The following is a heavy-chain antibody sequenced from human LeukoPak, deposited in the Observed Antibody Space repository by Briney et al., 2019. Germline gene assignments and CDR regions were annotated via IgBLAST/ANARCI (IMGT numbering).Heavy chain of an antibody. CDR2: ISSSSSYI. J-gene: IGHJ4*02. V-gene: IGHV3-21*01. CDR3: ASNPPGIAAAGILKDY. D-gene: IGHD6-13*01. CDR1: GFTFSSYS. Sequence: GGSLRLSCAASGFTFSSYSMNWVRQAPGKGLEWVSSISSSSSYIYYADSVKGRFTISRDNAKNSLYLQMNGLRAEDTAVYYCASNPPGIAAAGILKDYWGQGTLVTVSS.